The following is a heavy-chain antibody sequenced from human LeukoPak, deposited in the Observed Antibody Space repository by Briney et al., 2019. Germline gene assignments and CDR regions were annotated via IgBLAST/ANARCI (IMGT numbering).Heavy chain of an antibody. D-gene: IGHD3-22*01. Sequence: GASVKVSCKASGYTFTGYYMHWVRQAPGQGLEWMGWINPNSGGTNYAQKFQGRVTMTRDTSISTAYMELSRLRSDDTAVYYCAREGGDTMIVVVPAGGFDPWGQGTLVTVSS. CDR2: INPNSGGT. CDR1: GYTFTGYY. J-gene: IGHJ5*02. V-gene: IGHV1-2*02. CDR3: AREGGDTMIVVVPAGGFDP.